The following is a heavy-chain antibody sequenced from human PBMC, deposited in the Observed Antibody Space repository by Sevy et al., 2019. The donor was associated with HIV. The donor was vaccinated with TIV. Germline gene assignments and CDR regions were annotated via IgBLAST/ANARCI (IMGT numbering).Heavy chain of an antibody. D-gene: IGHD3-10*01. Sequence: GGSLRLSCTASEFIFSDYYMTWIRQAPGKGLEWVSWISNSGSDTDYADSVKGRFTISRDNAKKSLYLQMSSLRADDTAVYYCARESFVSPDAFDIWGQGTMVTVSS. CDR2: ISNSGSDT. CDR3: ARESFVSPDAFDI. V-gene: IGHV3-11*01. J-gene: IGHJ3*02. CDR1: EFIFSDYY.